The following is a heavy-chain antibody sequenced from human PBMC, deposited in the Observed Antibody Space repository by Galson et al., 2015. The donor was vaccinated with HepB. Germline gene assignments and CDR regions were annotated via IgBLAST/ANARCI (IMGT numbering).Heavy chain of an antibody. J-gene: IGHJ2*01. CDR1: GFTVSSNY. V-gene: IGHV3-66*01. CDR3: ARVRRGSMVRGVILPYWYFDL. Sequence: LRLSCAASGFTVSSNYMSWVRQAPGKGLEWVSVIYSGGSTYYADSVKGRFTISRDNSKNTLYLQMNSLRAEDTAVYYCARVRRGSMVRGVILPYWYFDLWGRGTLVTVSS. CDR2: IYSGGST. D-gene: IGHD3-10*01.